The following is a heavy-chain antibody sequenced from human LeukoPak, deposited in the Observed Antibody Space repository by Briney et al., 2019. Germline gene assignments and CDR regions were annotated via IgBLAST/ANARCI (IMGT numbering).Heavy chain of an antibody. CDR3: VRDVMGATGGSGC. D-gene: IGHD1-26*01. Sequence: PGRSLRLSCAASGFTFSTHWMYWVRQAPGKGLVWVSRINSDGSATGYADSVKGRFTISRDNVKNTLYLQMNSLRAEDTAVYYWVRDVMGATGGSGCWGQGTLVTVSS. CDR1: GFTFSTHW. CDR2: INSDGSAT. J-gene: IGHJ4*02. V-gene: IGHV3-74*01.